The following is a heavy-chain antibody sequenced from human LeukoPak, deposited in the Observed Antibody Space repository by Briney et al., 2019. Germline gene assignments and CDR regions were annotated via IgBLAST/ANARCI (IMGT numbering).Heavy chain of an antibody. V-gene: IGHV3-30*18. Sequence: AGGSLRLSCAASEVTYSSYGMHWVRQAPGKGLEWVAVISYDGSNKYYADSVKGRFTISRDNSKNTLYLQMNSLRAEDTAVYYCAKSPVVPAAKRRDAYFQHWGPGTLVTVSS. CDR2: ISYDGSNK. D-gene: IGHD2-2*01. CDR1: EVTYSSYG. CDR3: AKSPVVPAAKRRDAYFQH. J-gene: IGHJ1*01.